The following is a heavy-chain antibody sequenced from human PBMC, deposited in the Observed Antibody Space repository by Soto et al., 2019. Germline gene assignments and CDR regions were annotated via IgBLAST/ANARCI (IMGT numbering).Heavy chain of an antibody. J-gene: IGHJ6*02. D-gene: IGHD6-13*01. Sequence: SETLSLTCTVSGGSISSYYWSWIRQPAGKGLEWIGRIYTSGSTNYNPSLKSRVTMSVDTSKNQFSLNLSSVTAADTAVYYCARTQAGSSSWQDYYYGMDVWGQGTTVTVSS. CDR3: ARTQAGSSSWQDYYYGMDV. CDR1: GGSISSYY. CDR2: IYTSGST. V-gene: IGHV4-4*07.